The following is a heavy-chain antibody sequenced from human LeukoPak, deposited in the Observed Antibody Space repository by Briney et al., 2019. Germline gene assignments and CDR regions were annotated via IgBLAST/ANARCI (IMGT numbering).Heavy chain of an antibody. D-gene: IGHD3-10*02. CDR1: GFTFSSFA. J-gene: IGHJ4*02. Sequence: GGSLRLSCAASGFTFSSFAMHWVRQAPGKGLEWVAVMSYDGSDEYYADSVKGRFTISRDNAKNSLYLQMNSLRAEDTAVYYCARDATFGELTNFDYWGQGTLVTVSS. CDR2: MSYDGSDE. V-gene: IGHV3-30*07. CDR3: ARDATFGELTNFDY.